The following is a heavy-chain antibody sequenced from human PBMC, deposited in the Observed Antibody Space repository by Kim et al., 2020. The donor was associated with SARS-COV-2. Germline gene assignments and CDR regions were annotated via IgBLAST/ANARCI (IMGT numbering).Heavy chain of an antibody. CDR2: IKQDGSEK. D-gene: IGHD1-20*01. V-gene: IGHV3-7*03. Sequence: GGSLRLSCAASGFTFSSYWMSWVRQAPGKGLEWVANIKQDGSEKYYVDSVKGRFTISRDNAKNSLYLQMNSLRAEDTAVYYCARDPYNWPVGFLLGGWFDPWGQGTLVTVSS. CDR1: GFTFSSYW. J-gene: IGHJ5*02. CDR3: ARDPYNWPVGFLLGGWFDP.